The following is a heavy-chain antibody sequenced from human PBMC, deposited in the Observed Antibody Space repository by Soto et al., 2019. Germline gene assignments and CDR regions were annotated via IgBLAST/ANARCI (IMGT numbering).Heavy chain of an antibody. CDR2: ISSSSSYI. V-gene: IGHV3-21*01. CDR3: ARERGTYYYGSGRFDY. Sequence: EVQLVESGGGLVKPGGSLRLSCAASGFTFSSYSMNWVRQAPGKGLEWVSSISSSSSYIYYADSVKGRFTISRDNAKNSLYLQMNSLRAEDTAVYYCARERGTYYYGSGRFDYWGQGTLVTVSS. J-gene: IGHJ4*02. D-gene: IGHD3-10*01. CDR1: GFTFSSYS.